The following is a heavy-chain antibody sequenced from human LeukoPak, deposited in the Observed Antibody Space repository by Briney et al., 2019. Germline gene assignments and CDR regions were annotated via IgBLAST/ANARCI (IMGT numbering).Heavy chain of an antibody. CDR1: GFIFSSNT. V-gene: IGHV3-21*01. Sequence: PGGSLRLSCAASGFIFSSNTMNWVRQAPGKGLEWVSSISSSSSYICHADSVKGRFTISRDNAKKSLYLQMNSLRAEDTAVYYCARGSRDCANGVCYAFDVWGQGTVVTVSS. CDR3: ARGSRDCANGVCYAFDV. J-gene: IGHJ3*01. D-gene: IGHD2-8*01. CDR2: ISSSSSYI.